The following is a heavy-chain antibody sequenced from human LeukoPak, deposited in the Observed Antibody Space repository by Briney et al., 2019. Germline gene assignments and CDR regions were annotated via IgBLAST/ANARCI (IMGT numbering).Heavy chain of an antibody. CDR3: ARAATHAYTFWSGFYAF. D-gene: IGHD3-3*01. Sequence: GASVKVSCKTSGYSFTNYAICWVRQAPGQGLEWMGLINAYNGNTNYAQTFQGRVTMTTDTSTSTAYMELRSLRSDDTAVYYCARAATHAYTFWSGFYAFWGQGSLVTVSS. CDR1: GYSFTNYA. V-gene: IGHV1-18*01. CDR2: INAYNGNT. J-gene: IGHJ4*02.